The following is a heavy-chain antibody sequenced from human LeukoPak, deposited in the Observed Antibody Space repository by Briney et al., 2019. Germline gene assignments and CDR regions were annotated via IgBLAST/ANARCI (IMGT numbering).Heavy chain of an antibody. CDR2: ISAYNGNT. V-gene: IGHV1-18*01. Sequence: EASVKVSCKASGYTFTSYGISWVRQAPGQGLEWMGWISAYNGNTNYAQKLQGRVTMTTDTSTRTAYMELRSLRSDDTDVYYCARVIVVVVAATPEGGYDWFDPWGQGTLVTVSS. CDR1: GYTFTSYG. D-gene: IGHD2-15*01. J-gene: IGHJ5*02. CDR3: ARVIVVVVAATPEGGYDWFDP.